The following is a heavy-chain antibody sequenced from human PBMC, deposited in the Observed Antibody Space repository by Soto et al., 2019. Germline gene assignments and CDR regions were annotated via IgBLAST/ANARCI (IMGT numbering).Heavy chain of an antibody. J-gene: IGHJ6*02. Sequence: QVQLQESGPGLVKPSQTLSLTCTVSGGSITSGGHYWSWIRQHPGKGLEWIGYIYYSGSTYYNPSLKGRVTKSIDTSNNLFYLKVRSVTVADTAVYYCARDQGGITIFGVPYGMDVWGQGTTVTVSS. CDR3: ARDQGGITIFGVPYGMDV. D-gene: IGHD3-3*01. CDR1: GGSITSGGHY. CDR2: IYYSGST. V-gene: IGHV4-31*03.